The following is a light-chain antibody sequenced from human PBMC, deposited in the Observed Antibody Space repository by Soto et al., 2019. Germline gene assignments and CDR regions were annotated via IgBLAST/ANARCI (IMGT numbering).Light chain of an antibody. CDR1: QSISAY. Sequence: EIVLTQSPATLSLSPGERATLSCRASQSISAYLAWYQQKPSQAPRLLIYDASNRATGIPARFSGSGSGTDFTLTISSLEPEDLAVYYCQQRSVWPLTFGGGTKVEIK. V-gene: IGKV3-11*01. CDR2: DAS. J-gene: IGKJ4*01. CDR3: QQRSVWPLT.